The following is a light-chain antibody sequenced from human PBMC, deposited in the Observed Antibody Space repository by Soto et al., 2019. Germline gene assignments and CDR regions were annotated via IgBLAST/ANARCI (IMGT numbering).Light chain of an antibody. CDR1: QSISSW. Sequence: DIQMTQSPSTLSASVGDRVTITCRASQSISSWLAWYQQKPGKAPKVLIYKASSLESGVPSRFSGSGSGTEFTLTINNLQPDDFATYYCQQYNSYSRTFGQGTKVEIK. CDR2: KAS. V-gene: IGKV1-5*03. J-gene: IGKJ1*01. CDR3: QQYNSYSRT.